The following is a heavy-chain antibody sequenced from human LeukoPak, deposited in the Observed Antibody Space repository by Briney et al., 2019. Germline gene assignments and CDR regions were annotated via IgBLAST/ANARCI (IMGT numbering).Heavy chain of an antibody. J-gene: IGHJ4*02. CDR2: IKPDEGEK. D-gene: IGHD3-3*01. V-gene: IGHV3-7*01. CDR1: GFTFSSDW. Sequence: GGSLRLSCAASGFTFSSDWMIWVRQPPGKGLEWVANIKPDEGEKYYVDSVKGRFTISRDNAKNSLYLQMNSLRAEDTAVYYCARNYDFWSGYRKYYFDYWGQGTLVTVSS. CDR3: ARNYDFWSGYRKYYFDY.